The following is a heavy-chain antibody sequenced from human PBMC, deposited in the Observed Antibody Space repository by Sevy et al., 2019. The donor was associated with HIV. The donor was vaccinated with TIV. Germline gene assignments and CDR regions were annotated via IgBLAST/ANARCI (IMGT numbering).Heavy chain of an antibody. D-gene: IGHD2-2*01. CDR2: ISGRSSYI. CDR3: ARDGGCSSSSCLLYFDS. CDR1: GFTFSDYY. V-gene: IGHV3-21*06. J-gene: IGHJ4*02. Sequence: GGSLRLSCAASGFTFSDYYMNWVRQAPGKGLEWVSSISGRSSYINYADSVRGRLTISRDNAKNSLYLQMNSLRADDTAVYFCARDGGCSSSSCLLYFDSWGQGALVTVSS.